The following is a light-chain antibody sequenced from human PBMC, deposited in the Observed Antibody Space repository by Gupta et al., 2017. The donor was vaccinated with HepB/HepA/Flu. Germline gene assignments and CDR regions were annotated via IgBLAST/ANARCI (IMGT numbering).Light chain of an antibody. CDR1: QIVSGKY. V-gene: IGKV3-20*01. CDR3: QQDCHSPPST. CDR2: AAS. J-gene: IGKJ2*01. Sequence: EIVLTQSPGTLSLSPGERATLSCRASQIVSGKYLAWFQQKAGQAPRLLIYAASTMATGVPDRFSGSGSVKDVTLTITRREQEDFAVYYCQQDCHSPPSTFGQGTKLEIK.